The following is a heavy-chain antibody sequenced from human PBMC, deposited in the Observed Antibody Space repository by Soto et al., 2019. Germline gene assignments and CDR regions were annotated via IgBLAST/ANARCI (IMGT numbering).Heavy chain of an antibody. CDR3: ATAPYYGSGSPSSYNWFDP. CDR2: IRRSGSEK. J-gene: IGHJ5*02. CDR1: GFTFSNYA. V-gene: IGHV3-21*04. Sequence: GGSLRLSCAASGFTFSNYAMSWVRQAPGKGLEWVSTIRRSGSEKYYVDSVKGRFTISRDNAENSLYLQMNSLRAEDTAVYYCATAPYYGSGSPSSYNWFDPWGQGTLVTVSS. D-gene: IGHD3-10*01.